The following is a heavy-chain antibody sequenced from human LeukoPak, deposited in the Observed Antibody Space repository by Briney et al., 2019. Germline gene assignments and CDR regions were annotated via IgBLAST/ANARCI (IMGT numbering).Heavy chain of an antibody. D-gene: IGHD6-19*01. J-gene: IGHJ5*02. CDR2: ISSTGGST. V-gene: IGHV3-23*01. Sequence: GGSLRLSCAASGFTFSSYAMSWVRQAPGKGLEWVSGISSTGGSTYYADSVKGRFTISRDNSKNTLYLHMNSLTAEDTALYYCARGYSSLDPWGQGTLVTVSS. CDR3: ARGYSSLDP. CDR1: GFTFSSYA.